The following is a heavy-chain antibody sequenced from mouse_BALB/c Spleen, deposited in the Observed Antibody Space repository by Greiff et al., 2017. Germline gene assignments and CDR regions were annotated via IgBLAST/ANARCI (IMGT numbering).Heavy chain of an antibody. CDR1: GYTFTSYW. J-gene: IGHJ4*01. V-gene: IGHV1-7*01. Sequence: QVQLQQSGAELAKPGASVKMSCKASGYTFTSYWMHWVKQRPGQGLEWIGYINPSTGYTEYNQKFKDKATLTADKSSSTAYMQLSSLTSEDSAVYYCARTVGHAMDYWGQGTSVTVSS. CDR2: INPSTGYT. CDR3: ARTVGHAMDY. D-gene: IGHD1-1*01.